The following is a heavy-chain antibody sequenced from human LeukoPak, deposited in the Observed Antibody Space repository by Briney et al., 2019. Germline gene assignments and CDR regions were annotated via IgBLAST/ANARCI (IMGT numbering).Heavy chain of an antibody. CDR1: GGSISSGHYY. Sequence: SETLSLTCTVSGGSISSGHYYWTWIRQRPGRGLEWIGYIFYSGSTYYNPSLKSRITISVDTSKNQFSLKLSSVTAADTAVYYCARVLGDSAFDIWGQGTMVTVSS. V-gene: IGHV4-30-4*08. CDR3: ARVLGDSAFDI. J-gene: IGHJ3*02. CDR2: IFYSGST. D-gene: IGHD3-16*01.